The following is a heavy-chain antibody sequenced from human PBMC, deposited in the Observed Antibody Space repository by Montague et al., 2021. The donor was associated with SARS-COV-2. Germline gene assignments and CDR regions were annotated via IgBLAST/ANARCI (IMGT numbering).Heavy chain of an antibody. J-gene: IGHJ4*02. D-gene: IGHD6-19*01. Sequence: SLRLSCSASGFTFSSCSMNWVRQAPGKGLEWVSSISSSSYIYYADSVKGRFTISRDNAKNSLYLQMNSLRAEGTAVYYCARDSTYSSGCFFDYWGQGTLVTVSS. CDR3: ARDSTYSSGCFFDY. V-gene: IGHV3-21*01. CDR1: GFTFSSCS. CDR2: ISSSSYI.